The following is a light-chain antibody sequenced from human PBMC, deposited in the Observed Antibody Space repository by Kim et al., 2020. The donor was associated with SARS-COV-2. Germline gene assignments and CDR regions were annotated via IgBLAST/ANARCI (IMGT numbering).Light chain of an antibody. CDR3: QYYTSSFT. CDR1: QSISSSY. Sequence: EIVLTQSPGTLSFSPGERATLSCRASQSISSSYLAWYQHKPGQAPKLLFYAASSRATGIPDRFSGSGSGTDFTLTISRLEPEDFAVYYCQYYTSSFTFGGGTKVDIK. J-gene: IGKJ4*01. CDR2: AAS. V-gene: IGKV3-20*01.